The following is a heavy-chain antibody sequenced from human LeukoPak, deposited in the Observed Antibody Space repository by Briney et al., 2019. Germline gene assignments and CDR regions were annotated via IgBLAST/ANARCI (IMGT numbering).Heavy chain of an antibody. Sequence: SVKVSCKASGGTFSSYAISWVRQAPGQWLEWMGGIIPIFGTANYAQKFQGRVTITADESTSTAYMELSSLRSEDTAVYYCARAHYGDYDLDYWGQGTLVTVSS. V-gene: IGHV1-69*13. D-gene: IGHD4-17*01. CDR2: IIPIFGTA. CDR3: ARAHYGDYDLDY. J-gene: IGHJ4*02. CDR1: GGTFSSYA.